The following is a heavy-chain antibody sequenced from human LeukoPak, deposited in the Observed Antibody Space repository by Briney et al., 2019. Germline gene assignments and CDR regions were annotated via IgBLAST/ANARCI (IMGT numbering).Heavy chain of an antibody. V-gene: IGHV4-34*12. CDR1: GENFSIYF. Sequence: SETLSLTCAVYGENFSIYFYSWIRQPPGKGLEWLGEIFHSGATNYSPSLKSRATISVDTSKNQFSLKLSSVTAADTAVYYCARYSSSWYYFDYWGQGTLVTVSS. CDR3: ARYSSSWYYFDY. D-gene: IGHD6-13*01. CDR2: IFHSGAT. J-gene: IGHJ4*02.